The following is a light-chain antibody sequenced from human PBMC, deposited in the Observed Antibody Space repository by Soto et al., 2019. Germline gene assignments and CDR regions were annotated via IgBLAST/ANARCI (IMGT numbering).Light chain of an antibody. J-gene: IGLJ3*02. Sequence: QSVLTQPASVSGSPGQSITISCTGTSSDFGVYNYVSWYQLHPGKAPKLMIYDVTKRPSGVPDRFSGSKSANTASLTVSGLQAEDEADYYCMCYAGGNNWVFGGGTKVTVL. CDR3: MCYAGGNNWV. CDR1: SSDFGVYNY. CDR2: DVT. V-gene: IGLV2-8*01.